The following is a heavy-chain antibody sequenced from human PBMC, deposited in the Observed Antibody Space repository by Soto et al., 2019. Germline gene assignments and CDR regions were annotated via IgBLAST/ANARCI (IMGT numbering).Heavy chain of an antibody. CDR1: GFSFSPYT. CDR3: AKARCTTSNCYVPDY. V-gene: IGHV3-23*01. J-gene: IGHJ4*02. D-gene: IGHD2-8*01. CDR2: ISGSGGSP. Sequence: EVQLLESGGGLVQPGGSLRLSCAASGFSFSPYTMSWVRRAPGKGLEWVSAISGSGGSPSYADSVQGRFTISRDNPKKTLYLQMNSLRAEDTAVYDCAKARCTTSNCYVPDYWGQGTLVTVSS.